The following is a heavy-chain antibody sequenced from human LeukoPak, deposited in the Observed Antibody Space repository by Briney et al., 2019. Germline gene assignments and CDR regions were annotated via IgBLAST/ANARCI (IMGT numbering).Heavy chain of an antibody. V-gene: IGHV4-59*08. Sequence: PSETLSLTCTVSGGSISSYYWSWIRQPPGKGLEWIGYIYYSGSTNYNPSLKSRVTISVDTSKNQFSLKLSSVTAADTAVYCCARQGPVLRYFDWFFDYWGQGTLVTVSS. CDR2: IYYSGST. J-gene: IGHJ4*02. CDR3: ARQGPVLRYFDWFFDY. CDR1: GGSISSYY. D-gene: IGHD3-9*01.